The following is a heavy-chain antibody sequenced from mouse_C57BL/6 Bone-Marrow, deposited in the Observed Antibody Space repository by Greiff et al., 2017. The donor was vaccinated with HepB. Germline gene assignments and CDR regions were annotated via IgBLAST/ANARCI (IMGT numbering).Heavy chain of an antibody. V-gene: IGHV1-55*01. D-gene: IGHD2-1*01. CDR2: IYPGSGST. CDR3: ARLIYYGNYEGY. Sequence: QVQLQQSGAELVKPGASVKMSCKASGYTFTSYWITWVKQRPGQGLEWIGDIYPGSGSTNYNEKFKSKATLTVDTSSSTAYMQLSSLTSEDSAVYYCARLIYYGNYEGYWGQGTTLTVSS. CDR1: GYTFTSYW. J-gene: IGHJ2*01.